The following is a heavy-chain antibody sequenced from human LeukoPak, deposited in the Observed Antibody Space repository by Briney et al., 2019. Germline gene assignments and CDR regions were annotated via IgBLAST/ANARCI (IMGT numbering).Heavy chain of an antibody. V-gene: IGHV1-8*01. CDR3: ARGQWLATPAFDY. D-gene: IGHD6-19*01. CDR1: GYTFTSYD. CDR2: MNPNSGNT. Sequence: GASVKVSCKGSGYTFTSYDINWVRQATGQGLEWMGWMNPNSGNTGYAQKFQGRVNMTRNTSISTAYMALSSLRSQDTAVYYCARGQWLATPAFDYWGQGTLVTVSS. J-gene: IGHJ4*02.